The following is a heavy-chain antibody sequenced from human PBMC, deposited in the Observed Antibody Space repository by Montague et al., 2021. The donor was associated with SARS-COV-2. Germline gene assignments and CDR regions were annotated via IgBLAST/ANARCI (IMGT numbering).Heavy chain of an antibody. CDR3: ACGEITTRGLIYYYGMDV. J-gene: IGHJ6*02. CDR1: GDSISHSSYY. D-gene: IGHD3-10*01. CDR2: IYYSGST. V-gene: IGHV4-39*07. Sequence: SETLSLTCTVSGDSISHSSYYWGWIRQPPGKGLEWIGSIYYSGSTNYNPSLKSRVTISVDTSKNQFSLKLSSVTAADTAVYYCACGEITTRGLIYYYGMDVWGQGTTVTVSS.